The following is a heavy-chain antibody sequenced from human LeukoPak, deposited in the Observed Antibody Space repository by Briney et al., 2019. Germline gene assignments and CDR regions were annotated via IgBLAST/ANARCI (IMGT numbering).Heavy chain of an antibody. CDR3: ARELTGGSGPYYFDY. J-gene: IGHJ4*02. CDR1: GYTFTSYY. V-gene: IGHV1-46*01. Sequence: GASVKVSCKASGYTFTSYYMHWVRQAPGQGLEWMGIINPSGGSTSYAQKFQGRVTMTRDTSTSTVYMELSSLRSEDTAVYYCARELTGGSGPYYFDYWGQGTLVTVSS. CDR2: INPSGGST. D-gene: IGHD7-27*01.